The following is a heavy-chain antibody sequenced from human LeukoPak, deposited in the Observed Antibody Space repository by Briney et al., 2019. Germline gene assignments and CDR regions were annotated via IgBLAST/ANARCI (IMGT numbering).Heavy chain of an antibody. V-gene: IGHV3-64*01. CDR3: AREERGLAIDY. J-gene: IGHJ4*02. Sequence: PGGSLRLSCAASGLTFRNYAMHWVRQAPGKGLEYVSAISSSDGSTYYANSVKGRFTISRDNSKNTLYLQMGSLRVEDMAVYYCAREERGLAIDYWGQGTLVTVSS. CDR1: GLTFRNYA. D-gene: IGHD3/OR15-3a*01. CDR2: ISSSDGST.